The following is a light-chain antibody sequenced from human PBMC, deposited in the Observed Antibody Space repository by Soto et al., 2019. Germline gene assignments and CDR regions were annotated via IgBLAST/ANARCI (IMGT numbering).Light chain of an antibody. V-gene: IGKV3-20*01. CDR1: QTVTSSS. CDR2: DSS. Sequence: EIVLTQSTGTLSLSPGERATLSCRASQTVTSSSLAWYQQKPGQAPRLLIYDSSSRATGIADRFSGSGSGTHFTLTNSRLDPEDFAVYYCQQYGSSPLTFGGGTKVEIK. CDR3: QQYGSSPLT. J-gene: IGKJ4*01.